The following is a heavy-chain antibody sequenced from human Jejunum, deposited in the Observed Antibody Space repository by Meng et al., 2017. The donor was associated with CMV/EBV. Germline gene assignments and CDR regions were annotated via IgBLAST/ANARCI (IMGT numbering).Heavy chain of an antibody. J-gene: IGHJ4*02. V-gene: IGHV2-5*02. CDR3: VNRKAYGGNWDGGSADV. D-gene: IGHD5-24*01. Sequence: SITSRPVGVGWIRRHTGKALEWLAFIYWDDDKRYNPSLKNRLTIAKDVPRNQVVLMLTNVDSADTGTYSCVNRKAYGGNWDGGSADVWDQGALVTVSS. CDR1: SITSRPVG. CDR2: IYWDDDK.